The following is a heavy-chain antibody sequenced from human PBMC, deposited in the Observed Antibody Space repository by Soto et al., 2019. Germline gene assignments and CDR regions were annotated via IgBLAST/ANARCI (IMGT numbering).Heavy chain of an antibody. CDR2: LSSDGFGA. CDR1: GFSLSPYW. D-gene: IGHD3-16*01. V-gene: IGHV3-74*03. CDR3: ARDLGGPDY. J-gene: IGHJ4*02. Sequence: GGSLRLSCAASGFSLSPYWMHWARQVPGRGLEWVARLSSDGFGAAYADSVKGRFFISRDIARNTLSLQMNSLRADDTAVYYCARDLGGPDYWGRGTSVTVSS.